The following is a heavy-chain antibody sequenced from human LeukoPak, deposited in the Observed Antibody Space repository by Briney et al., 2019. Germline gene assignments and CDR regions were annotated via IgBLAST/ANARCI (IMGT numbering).Heavy chain of an antibody. CDR2: INPNSGGT. CDR1: GYTFTGYY. J-gene: IGHJ4*02. CDR3: AMITFGGVIGPDFDS. V-gene: IGHV1-2*02. D-gene: IGHD3-16*02. Sequence: GASVKVSCKASGYTFTGYYMHWVRQAPGQGLEWMGWINPNSGGTNYAQKFQGRVTMTRDTSISTAYMELSRLRSDDTAVYYCAMITFGGVIGPDFDSWGQGTLVTVSS.